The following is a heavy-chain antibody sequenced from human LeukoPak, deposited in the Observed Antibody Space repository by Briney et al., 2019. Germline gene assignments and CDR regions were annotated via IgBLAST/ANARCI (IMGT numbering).Heavy chain of an antibody. D-gene: IGHD3-3*01. CDR2: ISYDGSNK. V-gene: IGHV3-30*18. J-gene: IGHJ6*02. CDR3: AKGAGLRFLEWQSYGMDV. Sequence: PGGSLRLSCAASGFTFNNYGMHWVRQAPGKGLEWVALISYDGSNKYYADSVRGRFTISRDNSKYTLYLQMNSLRAEDTAVYYCAKGAGLRFLEWQSYGMDVWGQGTTVTVSS. CDR1: GFTFNNYG.